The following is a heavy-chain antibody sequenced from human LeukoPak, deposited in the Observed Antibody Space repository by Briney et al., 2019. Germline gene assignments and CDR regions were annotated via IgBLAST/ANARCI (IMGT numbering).Heavy chain of an antibody. CDR2: IIPSFGTA. CDR3: AKGGYCSGGTCYIRVFDP. J-gene: IGHJ5*02. Sequence: GASVKVSCKASGGTCSNYAISWMRQAPGQGPEWMGGIIPSFGTANYAQKFEGRVNITADESTNIAFMELRSLRSEDAAVYYCAKGGYCSGGTCYIRVFDPWGQGTLVIGSS. CDR1: GGTCSNYA. V-gene: IGHV1-69*13. D-gene: IGHD2-15*01.